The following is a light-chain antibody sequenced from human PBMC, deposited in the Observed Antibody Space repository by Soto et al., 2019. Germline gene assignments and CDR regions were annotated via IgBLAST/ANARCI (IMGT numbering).Light chain of an antibody. CDR3: SSYTSSSTWV. Sequence: QSVLTQPASVSGSPGQSITISCPGTSSDVGGYNYVSLYQQHPGKAPKLMIYDVSNRPSGVSNRFSGSKSGNTASLTISGLQAEDEADYYCSSYTSSSTWVFGGGTKVTVL. V-gene: IGLV2-14*01. J-gene: IGLJ3*02. CDR2: DVS. CDR1: SSDVGGYNY.